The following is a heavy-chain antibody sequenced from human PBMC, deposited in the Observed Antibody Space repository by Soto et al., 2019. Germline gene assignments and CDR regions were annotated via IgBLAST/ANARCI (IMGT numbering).Heavy chain of an antibody. V-gene: IGHV3-23*01. Sequence: EVQVSESGGGLVQPGGSLRLSCATSGFTFSHYPMNWVRQAPGKGLEWVSGIRAGGDRTYYAESVKGRFTIFRDNSKNSVSLQMNSLRVEDTAVYYCARRVWGQGTLVTVSS. CDR1: GFTFSHYP. J-gene: IGHJ4*02. CDR3: ARRV. CDR2: IRAGGDRT.